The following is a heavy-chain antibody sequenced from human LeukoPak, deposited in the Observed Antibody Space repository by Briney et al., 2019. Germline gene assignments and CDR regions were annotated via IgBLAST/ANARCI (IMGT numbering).Heavy chain of an antibody. CDR3: ATSYTSGWYRFDY. CDR1: GYTLTELS. CDR2: FDPEDGET. D-gene: IGHD6-19*01. Sequence: GASVKVSCKVSGYTLTELSMHWVQQAPGKGLEWMGGFDPEDGETIYAQKFQGRVTMTEDTSTDTTYMELSSLRSEDTAVYYCATSYTSGWYRFDYWGQGTLVTVSS. J-gene: IGHJ4*02. V-gene: IGHV1-24*01.